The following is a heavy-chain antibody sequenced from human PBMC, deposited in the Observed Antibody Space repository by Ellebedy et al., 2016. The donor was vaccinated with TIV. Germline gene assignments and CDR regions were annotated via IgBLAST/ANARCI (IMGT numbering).Heavy chain of an antibody. V-gene: IGHV4-39*07. J-gene: IGHJ4*02. Sequence: MPSETLSLTCTVSGGSISSSSYYWGWTRQPPGKGLEWIGEINHSGSTNYNPSLKSRVTISVDTSKNQFSLKLSSVTAADTAVYYCARGARSVYYYGSGSYLIYFDYWGQGTLVTVSS. CDR3: ARGARSVYYYGSGSYLIYFDY. CDR1: GGSISSSSYY. D-gene: IGHD3-10*01. CDR2: INHSGST.